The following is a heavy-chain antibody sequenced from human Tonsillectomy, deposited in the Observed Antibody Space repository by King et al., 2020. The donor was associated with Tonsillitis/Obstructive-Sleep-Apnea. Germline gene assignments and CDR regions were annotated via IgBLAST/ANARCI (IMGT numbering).Heavy chain of an antibody. CDR3: ARDLDSSGWYWYFDL. CDR1: GYTFSDYY. D-gene: IGHD6-19*01. CDR2: ISSSGSTI. J-gene: IGHJ2*01. Sequence: VQLVEFGGGSVKPGGSLRLSCAASGYTFSDYYMSWIRQAPGKGLEWVSYISSSGSTIYYADSVKGRFTISRDNAKNSLNLQMNSLRAEDTAVYYCARDLDSSGWYWYFDLWGRGTLVTVSS. V-gene: IGHV3-11*01.